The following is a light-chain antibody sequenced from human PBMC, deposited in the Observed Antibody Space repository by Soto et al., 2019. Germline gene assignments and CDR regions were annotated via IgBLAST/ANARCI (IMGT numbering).Light chain of an antibody. CDR1: SSDVGTYDA. V-gene: IGLV2-11*01. J-gene: IGLJ1*01. CDR3: CSYAGNFIYV. Sequence: QSALTQPRSVSGSPGQSVTISCTGTSSDVGTYDAVSWYQQCPGKAPKLVIYDVTKRPSGVPDRFSGSKSGNTASLTISGLQTEDEADYYCCSYAGNFIYVFASGTKLTVL. CDR2: DVT.